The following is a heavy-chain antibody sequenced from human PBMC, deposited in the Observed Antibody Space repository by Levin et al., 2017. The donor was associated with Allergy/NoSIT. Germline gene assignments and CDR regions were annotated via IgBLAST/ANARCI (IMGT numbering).Heavy chain of an antibody. CDR2: ISGSGGDI. Sequence: GGSLRLSCAASGFTFTGYAISWVRQTPGRGLEWVSEISGSGGDIYYADSVKGRFTISKDKSKNTLYLQMNSLRVEDTATYYCAKGVERSWIRAGAFDYWGQGTLFTVSS. J-gene: IGHJ4*02. D-gene: IGHD2-15*01. CDR3: AKGVERSWIRAGAFDY. CDR1: GFTFTGYA. V-gene: IGHV3-23*01.